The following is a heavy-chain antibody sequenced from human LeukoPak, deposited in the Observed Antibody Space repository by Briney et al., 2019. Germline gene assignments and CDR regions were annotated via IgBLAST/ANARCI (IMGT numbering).Heavy chain of an antibody. V-gene: IGHV3-48*01. Sequence: GGSLRLSCAAAGFIFSSYSMNWVRQAPGKGLEWVSYITSGSDTIFYADSVKGRFTISRDNARNSLYLQMNSVGVEDTAVYYCARPTRITMIVVVIGGGYWGQGTLVTVSS. CDR2: ITSGSDTI. CDR3: ARPTRITMIVVVIGGGY. CDR1: GFIFSSYS. J-gene: IGHJ4*02. D-gene: IGHD3-22*01.